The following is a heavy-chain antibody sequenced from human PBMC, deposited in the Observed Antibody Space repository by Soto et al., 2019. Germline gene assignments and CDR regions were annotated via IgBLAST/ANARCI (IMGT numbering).Heavy chain of an antibody. J-gene: IGHJ3*02. D-gene: IGHD6-13*01. V-gene: IGHV3-30-3*01. CDR3: ARTAGGRVRGALDI. CDR2: IPNTENKK. CDR1: GVTFSSYG. Sequence: QVHLEESGGGVVQPGTSLRLSCVASGVTFSSYGMHWVRQAPGKGLEWVAVIPNTENKKYYADSVKGRVTISRDNSQNTLFLQMDSLMAEDTAMYYCARTAGGRVRGALDIWGQGTMVTVS.